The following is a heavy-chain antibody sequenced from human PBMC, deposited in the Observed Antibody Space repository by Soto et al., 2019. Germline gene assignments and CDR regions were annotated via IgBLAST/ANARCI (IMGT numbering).Heavy chain of an antibody. V-gene: IGHV3-48*01. CDR3: ARGAYWCVSSGVPF. CDR2: ISSSSSTI. CDR1: GFTFSSYS. D-gene: IGHD3-22*01. Sequence: EVQLVESGGGLVQPGGSLRLSCAASGFTFSSYSMNWVRQAPGKGLEWVSYISSSSSTIYYADSVKGRFTISRDNPKNPLYPQINSLRAEDTGVYYCARGAYWCVSSGVPFWGQGTLFSVSS. J-gene: IGHJ4*02.